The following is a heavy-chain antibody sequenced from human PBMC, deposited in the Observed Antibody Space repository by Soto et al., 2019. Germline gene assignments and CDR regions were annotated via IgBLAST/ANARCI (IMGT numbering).Heavy chain of an antibody. CDR3: AAKQWSKPLDY. J-gene: IGHJ4*02. CDR2: ISHDGSKK. CDR1: GFSFSLYG. Sequence: QVQLVESGGGVVQPGRSLRLSCADSGFSFSLYGMHWVRQAPGKGLEWVAVISHDGSKKNYADSVKGRFTISRDNSKKALYLRMDSLRAEDTAVYYCAAKQWSKPLDYWGQGTLVTVSS. D-gene: IGHD2-15*01. V-gene: IGHV3-30*03.